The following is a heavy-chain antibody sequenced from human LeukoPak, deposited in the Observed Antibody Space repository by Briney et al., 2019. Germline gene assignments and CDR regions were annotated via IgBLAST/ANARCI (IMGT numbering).Heavy chain of an antibody. D-gene: IGHD3-16*01. V-gene: IGHV1-8*03. CDR3: ARGLGDLATNWFDP. J-gene: IGHJ5*02. CDR2: MNPNSGNT. Sequence: ASVKVSSTPSGYTFTSHDINWVRQATGQGLEWMGWMNPNSGNTGYAQKFQGRVTITRDTSISTAYMELSSLRSEDTAVYYCARGLGDLATNWFDPWGQGTLVTVSS. CDR1: GYTFTSHD.